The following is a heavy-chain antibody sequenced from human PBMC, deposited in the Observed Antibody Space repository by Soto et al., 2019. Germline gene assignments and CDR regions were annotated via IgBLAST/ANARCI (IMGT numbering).Heavy chain of an antibody. CDR1: GYSFTSYW. Sequence: GESLKISCKGSGYSFTSYWISWVRQMPGKGLEWMGRIDPSDSYTNYSPSFQGHVTISADKSISTAYLQWSSLKASDTAMYYCARHGSSYYGDYYFDYWGQGTLVTVSS. D-gene: IGHD4-17*01. CDR2: IDPSDSYT. V-gene: IGHV5-10-1*01. CDR3: ARHGSSYYGDYYFDY. J-gene: IGHJ4*02.